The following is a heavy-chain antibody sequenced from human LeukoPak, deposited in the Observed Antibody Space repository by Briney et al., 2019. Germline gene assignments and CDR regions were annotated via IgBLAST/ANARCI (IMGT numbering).Heavy chain of an antibody. V-gene: IGHV1-2*02. Sequence: RRASVKVSCKASGYTFTGYYMHWVRQAPGQGLEWMGWINPNSGGTNYAQKFQGRVTMTRDTSISTAYMELSSLRSEDTAVYYCARDQGEYSSSFDYWGQGTLVTVSS. CDR2: INPNSGGT. CDR3: ARDQGEYSSSFDY. J-gene: IGHJ4*02. CDR1: GYTFTGYY. D-gene: IGHD6-6*01.